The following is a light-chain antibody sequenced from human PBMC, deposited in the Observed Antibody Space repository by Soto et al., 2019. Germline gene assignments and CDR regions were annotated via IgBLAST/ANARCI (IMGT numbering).Light chain of an antibody. CDR3: AARDDSLKGAV. J-gene: IGLJ2*01. V-gene: IGLV1-44*01. Sequence: QSVLTQPPSASGTPGQRVTVSCSGSSSNIGSNTVNWYQQLPGTAPKLLIYSHNQRPSGVPDRFSGSKSGTSASLAISGLHSEDDADYYCAARDDSLKGAVFGGGTKLTVL. CDR2: SHN. CDR1: SSNIGSNT.